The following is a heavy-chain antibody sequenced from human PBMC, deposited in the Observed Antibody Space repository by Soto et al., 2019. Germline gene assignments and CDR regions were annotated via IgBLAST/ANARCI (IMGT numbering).Heavy chain of an antibody. Sequence: EVQLVESGGGLVQPGGSLRLSCAASGFTFSSYSMNCVHQAPGKGLEWVSYISSSSSIIYYAEYVKGRFTISRGNAKNSLHLQKNSLRDQDTAVYYCARDCEGRRYFEWPQPGGQGTLVTVSS. CDR1: GFTFSSYS. D-gene: IGHD3-9*01. CDR2: ISSSSSII. CDR3: ARDCEGRRYFEWPQP. V-gene: IGHV3-48*02. J-gene: IGHJ5*02.